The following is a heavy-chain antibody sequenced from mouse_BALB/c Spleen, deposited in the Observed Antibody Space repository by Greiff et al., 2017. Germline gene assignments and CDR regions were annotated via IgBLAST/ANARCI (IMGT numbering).Heavy chain of an antibody. CDR2: ISSGGST. V-gene: IGHV5-6-5*01. CDR1: GFTFSSYA. J-gene: IGHJ1*01. Sequence: DVKLVESGGGLVKPGGSLKLSCAASGFTFSSYAMSWVRQTPEKRLEWVASISSGGSTYYPDSVKGRFTISRDNARNILYLQMSSLRSEDTAMYYCARVGNYGYWYFDVWGAGTTVTVSS. D-gene: IGHD2-1*01. CDR3: ARVGNYGYWYFDV.